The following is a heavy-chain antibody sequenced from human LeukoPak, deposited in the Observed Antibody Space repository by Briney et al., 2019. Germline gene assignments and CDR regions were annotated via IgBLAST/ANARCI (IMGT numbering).Heavy chain of an antibody. Sequence: GGSLRLSCAASGFTFSSYAMSWVRQAPGKGLEWVSVIYSGGSTYYADSVKGRFTISRDNSKNTLYLQMNSLRAEDTAVYYCAREEAAAGTLYFQHWGQGTLVTVSS. D-gene: IGHD6-13*01. J-gene: IGHJ1*01. V-gene: IGHV3-23*03. CDR2: IYSGGST. CDR1: GFTFSSYA. CDR3: AREEAAAGTLYFQH.